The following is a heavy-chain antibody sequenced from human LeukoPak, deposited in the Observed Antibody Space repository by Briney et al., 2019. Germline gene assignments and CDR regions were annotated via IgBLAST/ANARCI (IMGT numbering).Heavy chain of an antibody. CDR1: GYTLSEIS. D-gene: IGHD5-18*01. Sequence: GASVKVSCKVSGYTLSEISMQWGRQAPGKGLEWMGGFDPEDGETIYAQKFQGRVTMTEDTSTDTAYMELSRLRSDDTAVYYCARESDVDTAMVTSYWGQGTLVTVSS. CDR3: ARESDVDTAMVTSY. CDR2: FDPEDGET. V-gene: IGHV1-24*01. J-gene: IGHJ4*02.